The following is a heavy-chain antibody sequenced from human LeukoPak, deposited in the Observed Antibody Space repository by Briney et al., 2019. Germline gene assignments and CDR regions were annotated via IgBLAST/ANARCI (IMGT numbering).Heavy chain of an antibody. V-gene: IGHV4-59*08. CDR2: IYYSGST. D-gene: IGHD3-16*01. Sequence: SETLSLTCTVSGGSTSSYYWSWIRQPPGKGLEWIGYIYYSGSTNYNPSLKSRVTISVDTSKNQFSLKLSSVTAADTAVYYCASLGAPRDVWGKGTTVTVSS. J-gene: IGHJ6*04. CDR1: GGSTSSYY. CDR3: ASLGAPRDV.